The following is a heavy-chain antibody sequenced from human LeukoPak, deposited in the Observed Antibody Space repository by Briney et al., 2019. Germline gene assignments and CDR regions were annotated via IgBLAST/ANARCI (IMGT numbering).Heavy chain of an antibody. CDR3: TRAAAINFDY. J-gene: IGHJ4*02. CDR1: GYTFTTYW. CDR2: IYPGNSDT. Sequence: GESLKISCKGSGYTFTTYWIGWVRQMPGKGLEWMGIIYPGNSDTRYSPSFQGQVTISADTSISTAYLHWNSLKASDTAVYYCTRAAAINFDYWGQGSLVTVSS. V-gene: IGHV5-51*01. D-gene: IGHD6-13*01.